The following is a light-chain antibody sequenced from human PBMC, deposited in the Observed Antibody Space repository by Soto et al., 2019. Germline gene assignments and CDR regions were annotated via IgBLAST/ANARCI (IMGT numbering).Light chain of an antibody. J-gene: IGLJ1*01. V-gene: IGLV2-8*01. Sequence: QSALTQRPSASGSPGQSVTISCTGTSSDVGSYNYVSWYQQHPGKAPKLMIYEVSKRPSGVPDRFSGSKSGNTASLTVSGLQAEDEAVYYCSSYAGSNNLGVFGTGTKVTVL. CDR2: EVS. CDR1: SSDVGSYNY. CDR3: SSYAGSNNLGV.